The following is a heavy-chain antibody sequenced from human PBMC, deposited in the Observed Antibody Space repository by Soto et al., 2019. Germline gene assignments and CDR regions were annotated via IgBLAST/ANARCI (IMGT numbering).Heavy chain of an antibody. D-gene: IGHD1-1*01. V-gene: IGHV3-23*01. CDR3: AEDRPRRTSGYFFDD. CDR1: GFTFSTYA. CDR2: VSASGLNT. Sequence: EVQLLESGGKLVQPGGSLTLSCAASGFTFSTYAMAWVRQAPGKGLEWVSGVSASGLNTDYADPVKGRFYISRDNSKNTVSLHMNSLRAEDTALYYCAEDRPRRTSGYFFDDWGQGTPVTVSS. J-gene: IGHJ4*02.